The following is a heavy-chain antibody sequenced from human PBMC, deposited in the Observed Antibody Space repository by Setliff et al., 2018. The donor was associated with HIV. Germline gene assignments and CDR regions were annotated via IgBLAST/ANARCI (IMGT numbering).Heavy chain of an antibody. J-gene: IGHJ3*02. CDR2: IYYSGST. Sequence: SETLSLTCTVSGGSISSYYWSWIRQPPGKGQEWIGYIYYSGSTNYNPSLKSRVTISVETSKNQFSLKLSSVTAADTAVYYCARGPSSSDAFDIWGQGTMVTVSS. CDR3: ARGPSSSDAFDI. CDR1: GGSISSYY. V-gene: IGHV4-59*01. D-gene: IGHD6-6*01.